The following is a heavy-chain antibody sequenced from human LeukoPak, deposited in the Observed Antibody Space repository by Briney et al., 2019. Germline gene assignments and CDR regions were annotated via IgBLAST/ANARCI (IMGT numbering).Heavy chain of an antibody. V-gene: IGHV3-23*01. CDR2: ISGSGGST. D-gene: IGHD3-22*01. CDR3: AKDSGVGDSSGYYLTYYYYYGMDV. CDR1: GFTFANYA. J-gene: IGHJ6*02. Sequence: GGSLRLSCAASGFTFANYAMHWVRQPPGQGLEWVSAISGSGGSTYSADSVKGRFTISRDNSKNTLYLQMNSLRAEDTAVYYCAKDSGVGDSSGYYLTYYYYYGMDVWGQGTTVTVSS.